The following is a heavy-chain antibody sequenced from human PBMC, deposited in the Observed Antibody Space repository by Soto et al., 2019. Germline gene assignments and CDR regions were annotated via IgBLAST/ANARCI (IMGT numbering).Heavy chain of an antibody. D-gene: IGHD3-22*01. V-gene: IGHV4-39*07. Sequence: PSETLSLTCTVSDGSISNNIFYWSWIRQPPGKGLEWIGEINHSGSTNYNPSLKSRVTISVDTSKNQFSLKLSSVTAADTAVYYCARRICRSGYYYLECWFDPWGQGTLVTVSS. CDR1: DGSISNNIFY. CDR2: INHSGST. J-gene: IGHJ5*02. CDR3: ARRICRSGYYYLECWFDP.